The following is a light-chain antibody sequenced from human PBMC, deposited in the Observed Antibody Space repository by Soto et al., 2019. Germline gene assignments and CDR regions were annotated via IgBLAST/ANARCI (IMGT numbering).Light chain of an antibody. V-gene: IGKV3-15*01. CDR2: GAS. CDR1: QSVRSN. CDR3: QQYYNWWT. Sequence: IVMTQSPATLSVSPGERATLSCRASQSVRSNLAWYQQKPGQAPRLLIYGASTRATGIPARYSGSGSGTEFTLTISRLQSEDFAGYYCQQYYNWWTFGQGTKVE. J-gene: IGKJ1*01.